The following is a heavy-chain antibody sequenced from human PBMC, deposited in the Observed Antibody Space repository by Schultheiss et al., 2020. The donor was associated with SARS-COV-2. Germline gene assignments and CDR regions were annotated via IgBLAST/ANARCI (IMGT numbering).Heavy chain of an antibody. Sequence: GGSLRLSCAASGFTFSSYSMKWVRQAPGKGLEWVSSISSSSSYIYYADSVKGRFTISRDNAKNTLYLQMNSLRAEDTAVYYCARAGAYDFWSGADYYMDVWGKGATVTVSS. V-gene: IGHV3-21*01. D-gene: IGHD3-3*01. CDR2: ISSSSSYI. CDR3: ARAGAYDFWSGADYYMDV. J-gene: IGHJ6*03. CDR1: GFTFSSYS.